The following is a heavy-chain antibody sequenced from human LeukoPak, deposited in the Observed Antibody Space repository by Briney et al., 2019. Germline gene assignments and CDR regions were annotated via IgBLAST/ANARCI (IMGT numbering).Heavy chain of an antibody. Sequence: GGSLRLSCAASGFTFSSYAMSWVRQAPGKGLEWVSAISGSGGSTYYADSVKGRFTISRDNSKNTLYLQMNSLRVEDTAVYYCAKARLRYFDWLLCSWGQGTLVTVSS. CDR1: GFTFSSYA. CDR2: ISGSGGST. J-gene: IGHJ5*02. V-gene: IGHV3-23*01. D-gene: IGHD3-9*01. CDR3: AKARLRYFDWLLCS.